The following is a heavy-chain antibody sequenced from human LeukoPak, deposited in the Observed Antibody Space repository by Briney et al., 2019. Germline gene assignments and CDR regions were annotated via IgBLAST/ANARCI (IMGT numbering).Heavy chain of an antibody. CDR1: GFSFNSYG. V-gene: IGHV3-23*01. Sequence: GGSVRLSCAASGFSFNSYGMRWVRQTPGKGLEWVASIHSRGDNTHYADSLEGRFTISRDTWKNTVYLQMNRLRVEDTATYYCARQILRGSYFYYLDVWGTGTPVTVSS. D-gene: IGHD3-10*01. CDR2: IHSRGDNT. CDR3: ARQILRGSYFYYLDV. J-gene: IGHJ6*03.